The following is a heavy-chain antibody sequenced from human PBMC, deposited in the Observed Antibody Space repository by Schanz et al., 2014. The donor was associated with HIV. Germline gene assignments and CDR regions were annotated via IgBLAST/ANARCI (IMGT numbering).Heavy chain of an antibody. CDR3: AKDPGILPRTYFDS. CDR1: GFTFSSYG. CDR2: IWYDGSNK. V-gene: IGHV3-33*06. Sequence: QVQLVESGGGVVQPGRSLRLSCAVSGFTFSSYGMHWVRQAPGKGLEWVAVIWYDGSNKYYADSVKGRFTISRDNSKNTLYLQMNTLRAEDTAVYYCAKDPGILPRTYFDSWGQGTPVTVSS. D-gene: IGHD2-2*02. J-gene: IGHJ4*02.